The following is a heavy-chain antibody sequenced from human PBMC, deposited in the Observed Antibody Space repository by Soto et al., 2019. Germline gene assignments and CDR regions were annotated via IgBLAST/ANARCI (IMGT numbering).Heavy chain of an antibody. V-gene: IGHV4-31*02. CDR2: IFNSGTT. Sequence: SETLSLTCSVSGASTVSHYHWTWIRQPPGKGLEWMGYIFNSGTTFYNPSLTSRLSISMDTSGNHFSLELRSVTAADTAVYYCALALGPTAGLDYWGQGTQVTAPQ. D-gene: IGHD1-26*01. CDR1: GASTVSHYH. J-gene: IGHJ4*02. CDR3: ALALGPTAGLDY.